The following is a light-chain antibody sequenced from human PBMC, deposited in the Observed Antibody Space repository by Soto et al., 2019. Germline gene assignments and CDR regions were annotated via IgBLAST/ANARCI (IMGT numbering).Light chain of an antibody. V-gene: IGKV1-39*01. CDR1: QSISSY. CDR2: AAS. CDR3: QQSYSTPLT. Sequence: SQLTQSTSSVSASLGERVTITCWASQSISSYLNWYQQKPGKAPKLLIYAASSLQSGVPSRFSGSGSGTDFTLTISSLQPEDFATYYCQQSYSTPLTFGGGTKVDI. J-gene: IGKJ4*01.